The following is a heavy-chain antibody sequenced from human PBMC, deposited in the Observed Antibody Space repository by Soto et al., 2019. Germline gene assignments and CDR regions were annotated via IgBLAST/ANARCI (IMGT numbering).Heavy chain of an antibody. D-gene: IGHD3-10*01. CDR2: FNPILSMS. CDR1: GDTFNFYS. V-gene: IGHV1-69*02. Sequence: QVQLVQSGAEVKKPGSSVKVSCKASGDTFNFYSINWVRQAPGLGLEWVGRFNPILSMSNSAQKFQGRVTLTADKSAGTAYMVLSSLRSDDTAMYYCATSYGSGSRAFDYWGQGALVTVSS. J-gene: IGHJ4*02. CDR3: ATSYGSGSRAFDY.